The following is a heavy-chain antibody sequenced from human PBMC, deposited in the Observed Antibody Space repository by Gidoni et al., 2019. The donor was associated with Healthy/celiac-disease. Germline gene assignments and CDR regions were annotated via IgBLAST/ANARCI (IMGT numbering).Heavy chain of an antibody. D-gene: IGHD3-16*02. V-gene: IGHV1-46*01. CDR3: ARDGTFGGVIVQDLGYGMDV. J-gene: IGHJ6*02. Sequence: QVQLVQSVAEVKKPGASVKVSCTSSGYTFTSYYMLWVRQAPGQGLEWIGIMNPSGGITSYEHKFQGRVTMTRDTSTSTVYMELSSLRSEDTAVYYCARDGTFGGVIVQDLGYGMDVWGQGTTVTVSS. CDR1: GYTFTSYY. CDR2: MNPSGGIT.